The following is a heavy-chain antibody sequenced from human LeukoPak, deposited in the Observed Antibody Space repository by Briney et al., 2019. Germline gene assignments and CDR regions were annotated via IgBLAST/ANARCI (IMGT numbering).Heavy chain of an antibody. Sequence: GGSLRLSCAASGVTLSNAWMTWVRQAPGKGLEWVGGIKSKTDGGTTEYDEPVKGSFTTSSDDSKHTLYLQMNSLKTEDTAVYYCTRIGGSGGLDPWGQGTLVTVSS. J-gene: IGHJ5*02. CDR3: TRIGGSGGLDP. D-gene: IGHD3-10*01. CDR2: IKSKTDGGTT. CDR1: GVTLSNAW. V-gene: IGHV3-15*01.